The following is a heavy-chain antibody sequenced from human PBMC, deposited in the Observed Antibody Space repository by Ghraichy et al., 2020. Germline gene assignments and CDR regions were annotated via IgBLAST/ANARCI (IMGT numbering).Heavy chain of an antibody. V-gene: IGHV1-69*13. D-gene: IGHD2-8*01. CDR2: IIPIFGTA. CDR1: GCTFTSYS. Sequence: SVKVSCKASGCTFTSYSISWVRQAPGQGLEWMGGIIPIFGTANYAQKFQGRVTITADASTSTAYMELSSLRSEDTAVYYCARSGMVYARYYFDYWGQGTLVTVSS. CDR3: ARSGMVYARYYFDY. J-gene: IGHJ4*02.